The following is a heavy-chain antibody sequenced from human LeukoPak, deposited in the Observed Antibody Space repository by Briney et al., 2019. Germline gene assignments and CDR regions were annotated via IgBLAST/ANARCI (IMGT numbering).Heavy chain of an antibody. CDR3: ARDVGGDLDY. CDR2: ISSSSSYI. CDR1: GFTFSSYS. D-gene: IGHD3-16*01. Sequence: KTGGSLRLSCAASGFTFSSYSMNWVRQAPGKGLEWVSSISSSSSYIYYADSVKGRFTISRDNAKNSLYLQMNSLRAEDTAVYYCARDVGGDLDYWGQGTLVTVSS. V-gene: IGHV3-21*04. J-gene: IGHJ4*02.